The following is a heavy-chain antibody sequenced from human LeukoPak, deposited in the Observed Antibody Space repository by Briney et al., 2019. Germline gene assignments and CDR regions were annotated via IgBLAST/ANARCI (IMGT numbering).Heavy chain of an antibody. Sequence: SETPSLTCAVYDVSLSAYYWSWIRQPPGKGLEWIGEINHGGSANYNPTLQSRVTISVDTPKNQCSLKLSSVTAADTAVYYCARGLVGGNSVYFDAWGRGTLVNVSS. CDR3: ARGLVGGNSVYFDA. J-gene: IGHJ2*01. V-gene: IGHV4-34*01. D-gene: IGHD4-23*01. CDR1: DVSLSAYY. CDR2: INHGGSA.